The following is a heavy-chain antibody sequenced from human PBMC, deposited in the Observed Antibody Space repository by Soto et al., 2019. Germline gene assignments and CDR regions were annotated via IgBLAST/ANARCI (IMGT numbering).Heavy chain of an antibody. V-gene: IGHV1-18*01. CDR3: ARRVNYGSVYSYYMDV. Sequence: ASVKVSCKTSGYTFTSYGISWARQAPGQGLEWMGWISAYNGNTNYAQKLQGRVTMTTDTSTSTAYMELRSLRSDDTAVYYCARRVNYGSVYSYYMDVWGTGTTVTVSS. D-gene: IGHD3-10*01. CDR1: GYTFTSYG. J-gene: IGHJ6*03. CDR2: ISAYNGNT.